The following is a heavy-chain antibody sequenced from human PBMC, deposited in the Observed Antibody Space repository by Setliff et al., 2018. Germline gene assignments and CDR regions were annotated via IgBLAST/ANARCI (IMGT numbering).Heavy chain of an antibody. CDR1: GGSFSGYY. CDR3: ARGIPAYDFWSGYYIGYYYYMDV. Sequence: SETLSLTCAVYGGSFSGYYWGWIRQPPGKGLEWIGYIYYTGSTNYNPSLKSRVTISVDMSKNQFSLKLSSVTAADTAVYYCARGIPAYDFWSGYYIGYYYYMDVWGKGTTVTVSS. V-gene: IGHV4-59*01. CDR2: IYYTGST. J-gene: IGHJ6*03. D-gene: IGHD3-3*01.